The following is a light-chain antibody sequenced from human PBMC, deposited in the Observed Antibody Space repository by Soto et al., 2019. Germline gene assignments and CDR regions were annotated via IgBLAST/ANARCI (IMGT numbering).Light chain of an antibody. Sequence: QSALTQPASVSGSPGQSIIISCTGTSSDVGGYNYVSWYQQHPGKAPKLMIYEVSDRPSGVSNRFSGSKSGNTASLTISGLQPEDEADYYCSSYSTTSTLAVFGGGTKVTVL. CDR3: SSYSTTSTLAV. CDR2: EVS. J-gene: IGLJ2*01. CDR1: SSDVGGYNY. V-gene: IGLV2-14*01.